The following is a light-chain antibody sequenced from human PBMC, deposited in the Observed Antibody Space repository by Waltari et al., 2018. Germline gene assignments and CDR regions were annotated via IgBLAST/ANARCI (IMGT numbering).Light chain of an antibody. CDR1: SSDVGGYNY. CDR2: EVS. V-gene: IGLV2-14*01. Sequence: QSALTQPASVSGSPGQSITISCTGTSSDVGGYNYVSWYQQHPGKAPNLMIYEVSNRPYGVSNGFSGAKSGNRASRTISGLQAEDEADYYGSSYTSSSTPVVGTGTKVTVL. CDR3: SSYTSSSTPV. J-gene: IGLJ1*01.